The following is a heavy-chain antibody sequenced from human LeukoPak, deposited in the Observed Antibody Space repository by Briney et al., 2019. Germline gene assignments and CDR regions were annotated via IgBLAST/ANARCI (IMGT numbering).Heavy chain of an antibody. CDR3: AKRGSRYCSSTSCYDGY. CDR1: GFTFSHSA. D-gene: IGHD2-2*01. CDR2: ISGSGSDT. Sequence: GGSLRLSCAASGFTFSHSAMSWVRQAPGKGLEWISTISGSGSDTNYADSVRGRLIISRDNSKNTLYLQMNSLRAEDTAVYYCAKRGSRYCSSTSCYDGYWGQGTLVTVSS. J-gene: IGHJ4*02. V-gene: IGHV3-23*01.